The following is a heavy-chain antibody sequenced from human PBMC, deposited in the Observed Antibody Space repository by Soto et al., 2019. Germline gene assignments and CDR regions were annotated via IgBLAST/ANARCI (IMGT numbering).Heavy chain of an antibody. CDR3: ATGLLRYYAY. D-gene: IGHD3-9*01. Sequence: SWIRQPPGKGLEWVGRIKSKFDGETIDYAAPVKGRFTISRDDSKNIVYLQMNSLNTEDTAVYYCATGLLRYYAYWGHGTLVTVSS. CDR2: IKSKFDGETI. V-gene: IGHV3-15*01. J-gene: IGHJ4*01.